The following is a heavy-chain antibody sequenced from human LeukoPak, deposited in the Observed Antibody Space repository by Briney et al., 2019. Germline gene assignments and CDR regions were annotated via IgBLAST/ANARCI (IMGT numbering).Heavy chain of an antibody. J-gene: IGHJ1*01. CDR1: GYTFTDYY. CDR2: FDPEDGET. Sequence: GASVKVSCKASGYTFTDYYMHWVRQAPGKGLEWMGGFDPEDGETIYAQKFQGRVTMTEDTSTDTAYMELSSLRSEDTAVYYCATGRLAVLQHWGQGTLVTVSS. V-gene: IGHV1-24*01. D-gene: IGHD3-3*02. CDR3: ATGRLAVLQH.